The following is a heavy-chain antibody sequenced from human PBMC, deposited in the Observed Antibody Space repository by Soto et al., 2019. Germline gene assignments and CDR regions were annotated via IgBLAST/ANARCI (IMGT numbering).Heavy chain of an antibody. D-gene: IGHD1-7*01. V-gene: IGHV4-30-2*01. CDR3: ARTESGTFDP. J-gene: IGHJ5*02. Sequence: SETLSLTCAVSGGSISGGGYSWSWIRQPPGKGLEWIGYIYHSGSTYYNPSLKSRVTISVDRSKNQFSLKLSSVTAADTAVYYCARTESGTFDPWGQGTLVTVSS. CDR2: IYHSGST. CDR1: GGSISGGGYS.